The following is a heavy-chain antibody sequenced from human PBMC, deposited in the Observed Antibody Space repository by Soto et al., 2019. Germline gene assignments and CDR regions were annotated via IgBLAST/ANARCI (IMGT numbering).Heavy chain of an antibody. CDR1: GYTFTSYG. D-gene: IGHD3-22*01. V-gene: IGHV1-18*01. Sequence: QVQLVQSGAEVKKPGASVKVSCKASGYTFTSYGISWVRQAPGQGLEWMGWISAYNGNTNYAQKLQGRVNKTTDTTQSTAYMELRSLRSDDTAVYYCARGGSNYDSSGSIYWGQGTLVTVSS. CDR3: ARGGSNYDSSGSIY. J-gene: IGHJ4*02. CDR2: ISAYNGNT.